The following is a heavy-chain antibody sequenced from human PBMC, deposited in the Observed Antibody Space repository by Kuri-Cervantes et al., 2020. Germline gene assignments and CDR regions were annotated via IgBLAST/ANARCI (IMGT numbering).Heavy chain of an antibody. J-gene: IGHJ4*02. D-gene: IGHD2-8*01. CDR3: ARSFYCTNGICPFDY. Sequence: SETLSLTCDVSGYSISSGYYWGWIRQPPGKGLEWIASVYQIGTTSYNPSLKSRVTISMDTSKNQFSLKLCSVTAADTAMYYCARSFYCTNGICPFDYWGQGTLVTVSS. CDR1: GYSISSGYY. V-gene: IGHV4-38-2*01. CDR2: VYQIGTT.